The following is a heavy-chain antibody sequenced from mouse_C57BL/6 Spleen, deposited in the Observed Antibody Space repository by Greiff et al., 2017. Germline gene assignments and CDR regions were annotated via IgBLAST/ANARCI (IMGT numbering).Heavy chain of an antibody. V-gene: IGHV5-6*01. D-gene: IGHD1-1*01. J-gene: IGHJ2*01. CDR1: GFTFSSYG. CDR2: ISSGGSYT. CDR3: ARRDTTVEYFDY. Sequence: EVQGVESGGDLVKPGGSLKLSCAASGFTFSSYGMSWVRQTPDKRLEWVATISSGGSYTYYPDSVKGRFTISRDNAKNTLSLQMSSLKSEDTAMYYCARRDTTVEYFDYWGQGTTLTVSS.